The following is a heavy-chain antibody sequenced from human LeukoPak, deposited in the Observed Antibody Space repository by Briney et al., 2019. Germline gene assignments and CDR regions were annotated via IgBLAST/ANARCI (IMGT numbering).Heavy chain of an antibody. J-gene: IGHJ4*02. CDR3: ARGIPLRGVASDY. D-gene: IGHD3-10*01. CDR1: GYTFTGYY. Sequence: ASVKVSCKASGYTFTGYYMHSVRQAPGQGLEWMGWINPNSGGTNYAQKFQGRVTMTRDTSISTAYMELSRLRSDDTAVYYCARGIPLRGVASDYWGQGTLVTVSS. CDR2: INPNSGGT. V-gene: IGHV1-2*02.